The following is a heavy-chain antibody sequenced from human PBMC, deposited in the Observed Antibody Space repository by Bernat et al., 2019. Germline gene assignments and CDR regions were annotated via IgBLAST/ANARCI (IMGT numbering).Heavy chain of an antibody. CDR2: VSASGSPI. D-gene: IGHD6-19*01. J-gene: IGHJ4*02. V-gene: IGHV3-48*01. Sequence: EVQLVESGGGLEQPGGSLRLSCAASGFTFSSYSMNWVRQAPGKGLEWVSYVSASGSPIYYADSVKGRFTISRDNAKNSLYLQMNSLRAEDTAVYYCAREGAVAGVYYFDYWGQGTLVTVSS. CDR3: AREGAVAGVYYFDY. CDR1: GFTFSSYS.